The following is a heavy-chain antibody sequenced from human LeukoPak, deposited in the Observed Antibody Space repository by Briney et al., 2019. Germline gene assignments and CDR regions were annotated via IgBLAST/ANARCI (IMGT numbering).Heavy chain of an antibody. CDR1: GFTFSHYS. Sequence: GGSLRLSCAASGFTFSHYSMNWVRQAPGKGLEWVSSISRSSSYIYYADSAKGRFTISRDNAKNSLYLQMNSLRAEDTAVYYCARDLDYYGSGSYYNSVGFDYWGQGTLVTVSS. D-gene: IGHD3-10*01. CDR2: ISRSSSYI. CDR3: ARDLDYYGSGSYYNSVGFDY. J-gene: IGHJ4*02. V-gene: IGHV3-21*04.